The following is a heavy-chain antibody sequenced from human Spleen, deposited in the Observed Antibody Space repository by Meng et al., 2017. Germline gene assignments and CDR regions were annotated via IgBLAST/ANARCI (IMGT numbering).Heavy chain of an antibody. Sequence: VQRQGSGPGLVKPSQTLSLTCTVSGGSISSGGYYWSWIRQHPGKGLEWIGYIYYRGSTYYYPSLKSLVTISVDTSKNPFSLKLSSVTAADTAVYYCARLMGGYDVFDYWGQGTLVTVSS. J-gene: IGHJ4*02. CDR2: IYYRGST. CDR1: GGSISSGGYY. D-gene: IGHD5-12*01. V-gene: IGHV4-31*01. CDR3: ARLMGGYDVFDY.